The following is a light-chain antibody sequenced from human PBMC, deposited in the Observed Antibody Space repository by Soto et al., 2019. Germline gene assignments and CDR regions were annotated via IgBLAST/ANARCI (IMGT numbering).Light chain of an antibody. Sequence: QSVLTQPASVSGSPGQSITISCTGPSSDVGGYNYVSWYQQHPGKAPKLMIYEVSNRPSGVSNRFSGSKSGNTASLTISGLQAEDEAEYYCSSYTNINTRACVFGTGTKVTVL. CDR3: SSYTNINTRACV. V-gene: IGLV2-14*01. J-gene: IGLJ1*01. CDR1: SSDVGGYNY. CDR2: EVS.